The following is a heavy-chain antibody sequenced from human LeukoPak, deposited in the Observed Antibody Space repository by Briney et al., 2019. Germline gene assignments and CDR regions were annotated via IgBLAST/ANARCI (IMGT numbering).Heavy chain of an antibody. D-gene: IGHD5-18*01. CDR1: GLIFSNYW. V-gene: IGHV3-7*03. CDR2: IKLDGSTK. CDR3: AREAIVDTAMAVDI. J-gene: IGHJ3*02. Sequence: PGGSLRLSCAASGLIFSNYWMSWVRQAPGKGLEWVANIKLDGSTKDYVDSVKGRFTISRDNSKNTLYLQMNSLRAEDTAVYYCAREAIVDTAMAVDIWGQGTMVTVSS.